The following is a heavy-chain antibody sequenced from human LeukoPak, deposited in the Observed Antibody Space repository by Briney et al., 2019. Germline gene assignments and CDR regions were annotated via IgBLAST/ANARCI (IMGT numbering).Heavy chain of an antibody. V-gene: IGHV4-4*02. J-gene: IGHJ4*02. CDR1: GGSISSSNW. CDR3: ARVARDSSGYYLWEALDY. Sequence: SGTLSLTCAVSGGSISSSNWWRWVRQPPGKGLEWIGEIYHSGSTNYNPSLKSRVTISVDKSKNQFSLKLSSVTAADTAVYYCARVARDSSGYYLWEALDYWGQGTLVTVSS. D-gene: IGHD3-22*01. CDR2: IYHSGST.